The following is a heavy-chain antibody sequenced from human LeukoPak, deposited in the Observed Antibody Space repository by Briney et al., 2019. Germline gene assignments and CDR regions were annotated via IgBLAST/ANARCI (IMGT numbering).Heavy chain of an antibody. D-gene: IGHD3-22*01. CDR3: ARTDTMIVQDDAFDI. V-gene: IGHV3-21*01. J-gene: IGHJ3*02. Sequence: GGSLRLSCAASGFTFSSYSMNWVRQAPGKGLEWVSSISSSSSYIYYADSVKGRFTISRDNAKNSLYLQMNSLRAEDTAVYYCARTDTMIVQDDAFDIWGQGTMVTVSS. CDR1: GFTFSSYS. CDR2: ISSSSSYI.